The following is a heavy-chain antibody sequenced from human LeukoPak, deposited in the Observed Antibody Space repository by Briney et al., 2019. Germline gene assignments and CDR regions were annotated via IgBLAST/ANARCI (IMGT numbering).Heavy chain of an antibody. D-gene: IGHD2-2*01. CDR2: INPSGGST. CDR3: ARGIGPEAFQDIVVVPAAIGYAFDI. V-gene: IGHV1-46*01. J-gene: IGHJ3*02. CDR1: GYTFTSYY. Sequence: ASVTVSCKASGYTFTSYYMHWVRQAPGQGLEWMGIINPSGGSTSYAQKFQGRVTMTRDMSTSTVYMELSSLRSEDTAVYYCARGIGPEAFQDIVVVPAAIGYAFDIWGQGTMVTVSS.